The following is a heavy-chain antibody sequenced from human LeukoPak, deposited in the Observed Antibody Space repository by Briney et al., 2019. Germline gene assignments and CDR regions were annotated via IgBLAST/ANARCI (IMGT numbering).Heavy chain of an antibody. CDR2: ISGSGGST. CDR3: AKDSDYALDY. CDR1: GFTFSSYA. D-gene: IGHD3-16*01. Sequence: GGSLRLSCAASGFTFSSYAMSWVRQAPGKGLEWVSAISGSGGSTYYAVSVKGRFTISRDNSKNTLYLRMNSLRAEDTAVYYCAKDSDYALDYWGQGTLVTVSS. J-gene: IGHJ4*02. V-gene: IGHV3-23*01.